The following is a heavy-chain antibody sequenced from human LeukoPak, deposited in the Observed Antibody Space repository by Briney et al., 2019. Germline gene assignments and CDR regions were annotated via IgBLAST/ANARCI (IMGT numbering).Heavy chain of an antibody. J-gene: IGHJ2*01. V-gene: IGHV3-11*04. D-gene: IGHD3-3*01. Sequence: GGSLRLSCAASGFTFSDYYMSWIRQAPGKGLEWVSYISSSGSTIHYADSVKGRLTISRDNAKNSLYLQMNSLRAEDTAVYYCARYDFILISYFDLWGRGALVTVSS. CDR2: ISSSGSTI. CDR3: ARYDFILISYFDL. CDR1: GFTFSDYY.